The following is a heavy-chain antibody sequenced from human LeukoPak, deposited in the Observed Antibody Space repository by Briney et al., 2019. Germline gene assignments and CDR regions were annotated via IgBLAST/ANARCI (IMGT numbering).Heavy chain of an antibody. Sequence: GGSLRLSCEASGFTFNNYVMTWVRQAPGKGLEWVSSISASAAMTYYADSVEGRFTVSRDNSKNTLYLQMNSLRAEDTAVYYCAKEVGDGYNWEPFDYWGQGTLVTVSS. CDR2: ISASAAMT. J-gene: IGHJ4*02. D-gene: IGHD5-24*01. CDR1: GFTFNNYV. V-gene: IGHV3-23*01. CDR3: AKEVGDGYNWEPFDY.